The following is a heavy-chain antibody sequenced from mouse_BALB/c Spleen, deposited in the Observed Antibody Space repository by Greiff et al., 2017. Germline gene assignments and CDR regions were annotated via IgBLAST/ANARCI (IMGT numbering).Heavy chain of an antibody. CDR2: IRLKSNNYAT. CDR1: GFTFSNYW. CDR3: TSIYYYGSSLYAMDY. J-gene: IGHJ4*01. V-gene: IGHV6-6*02. D-gene: IGHD1-1*01. Sequence: EVKLVESGGGLVQPGGSMKLSCVASGFTFSNYWMNWVRQSPEKGLEWVAEIRLKSNNYATHYAESVKGRFTISRDDSKSSVYLQMNNLRAEDTGIYYCTSIYYYGSSLYAMDYWGQGTSVTVSS.